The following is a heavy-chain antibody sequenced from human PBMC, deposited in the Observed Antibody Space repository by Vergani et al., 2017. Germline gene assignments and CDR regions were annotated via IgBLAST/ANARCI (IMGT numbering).Heavy chain of an antibody. Sequence: EVQLVESGGGLVQPGGSLRLSCAASGFPLSNAWIHWVRQGPGKGVEWVSRVGFDGSDTVYADSVKGRFTISKDSAMNTVHLQMTNVRAEDTAVYFCARDGAGTIDFDYWGPGIVVTVSS. V-gene: IGHV3-74*01. D-gene: IGHD1-26*01. CDR1: GFPLSNAW. CDR3: ARDGAGTIDFDY. CDR2: VGFDGSDT. J-gene: IGHJ4*02.